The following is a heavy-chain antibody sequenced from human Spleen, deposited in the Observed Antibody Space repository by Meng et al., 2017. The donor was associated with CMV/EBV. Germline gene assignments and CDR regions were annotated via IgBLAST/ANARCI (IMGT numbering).Heavy chain of an antibody. D-gene: IGHD6-13*01. Sequence: GESLKISCAASGFIFDDYGMNWVRQVPGKGLEWVSGINWNGGSTGYADSVQGRFTISRDNAKNTLYLQMNSLRVEDTAVYFCANRLAGSSISWYRYWGQGTLVTVSS. CDR3: ANRLAGSSISWYRY. CDR2: INWNGGST. CDR1: GFIFDDYG. V-gene: IGHV3-20*04. J-gene: IGHJ4*02.